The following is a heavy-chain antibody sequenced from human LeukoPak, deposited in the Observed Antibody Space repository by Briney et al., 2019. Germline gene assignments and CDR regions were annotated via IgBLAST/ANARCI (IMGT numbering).Heavy chain of an antibody. J-gene: IGHJ5*02. D-gene: IGHD3-22*01. V-gene: IGHV5-51*01. Sequence: GESLNISCKGSGYSFTSYWVGWVRQMPGKGLEWMGIIYPGDSDTRYSPSFQGQVTISADKSISTAYLQWSSLKASDTAMYYCARDGSSGYYPPPHPFDPWGQGTLVTVSS. CDR1: GYSFTSYW. CDR3: ARDGSSGYYPPPHPFDP. CDR2: IYPGDSDT.